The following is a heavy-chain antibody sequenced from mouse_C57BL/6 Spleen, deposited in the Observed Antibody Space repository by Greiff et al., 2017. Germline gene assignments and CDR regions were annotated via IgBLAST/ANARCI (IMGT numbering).Heavy chain of an antibody. J-gene: IGHJ1*03. CDR2: ICPGGGT. V-gene: IGHV2-9-1*01. CDR1: GFSFTSYA. D-gene: IGHD1-1*01. CDR3: ARSHYCGSSDGYCGV. Sequence: VKLMESGPGLVAPSPSLSITCTVSGFSFTSYAISWVRQPPGKGLAWLGVICPGGGTNYNSALYSRLSIRKDNSKGQVFLKMNMLQTDDTARYYGARSHYCGSSDGYCGVWGTGTTVTVSS.